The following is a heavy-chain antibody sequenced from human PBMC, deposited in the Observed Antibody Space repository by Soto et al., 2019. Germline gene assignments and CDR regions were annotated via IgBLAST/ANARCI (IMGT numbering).Heavy chain of an antibody. CDR3: ARDYMDVVE. CDR2: IYHSGST. J-gene: IGHJ4*02. V-gene: IGHV4-31*03. Sequence: SETLSLTCTVSGSSISSGSYYWSWIRQHPGKGLEWIGYIYHSGSTYYNPSLKSRATISLGTSKNQFSLKLSSVTAADTAVYYCARDYMDVVEWGQGTLVTVYS. CDR1: GSSISSGSYY. D-gene: IGHD2-15*01.